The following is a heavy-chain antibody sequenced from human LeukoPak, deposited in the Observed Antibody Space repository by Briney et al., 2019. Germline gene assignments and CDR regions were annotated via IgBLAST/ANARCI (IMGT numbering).Heavy chain of an antibody. J-gene: IGHJ4*02. V-gene: IGHV4-39*07. Sequence: PSETLSLTCTVSGGSISSSSYYWGWIRQPPGKGLEWIGSIYYSGSTYYNPSLKSRVTISVDTSKNQFSLKLSSVTAADTAVYYCARRLALPLYYYGSGSKPLDYWGQGTLVTVSS. CDR1: GGSISSSSYY. CDR2: IYYSGST. CDR3: ARRLALPLYYYGSGSKPLDY. D-gene: IGHD3-10*01.